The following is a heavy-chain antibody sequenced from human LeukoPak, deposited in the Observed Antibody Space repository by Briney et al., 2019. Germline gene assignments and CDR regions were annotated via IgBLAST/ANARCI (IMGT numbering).Heavy chain of an antibody. CDR2: IYYSGST. CDR3: ARHVPSSTNYYYYYMDV. D-gene: IGHD6-6*01. Sequence: SETLSLTCTVSGGSISSSSYYWGWIRQPPGKGLEWIGSIYYSGSTYYNSSLKSRVSISVDTSKNQFSLKLSSVTAADTAVYYCARHVPSSTNYYYYYMDVWGKGTTVTVSS. V-gene: IGHV4-39*01. J-gene: IGHJ6*03. CDR1: GGSISSSSYY.